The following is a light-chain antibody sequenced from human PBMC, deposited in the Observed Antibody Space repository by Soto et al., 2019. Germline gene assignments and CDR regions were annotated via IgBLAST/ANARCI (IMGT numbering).Light chain of an antibody. CDR3: LQHNSYPRT. V-gene: IGKV3-20*01. CDR1: QSVSSSY. CDR2: GAS. J-gene: IGKJ1*01. Sequence: EIVLTQSPGTLSLSPGERATLSCRASQSVSSSYLAWYQQKPGQPRRLLIYGASSRDTGIPDRFSGSGSGTDFTLTISRLQPEDFETYYCLQHNSYPRTFGQGTKVDIK.